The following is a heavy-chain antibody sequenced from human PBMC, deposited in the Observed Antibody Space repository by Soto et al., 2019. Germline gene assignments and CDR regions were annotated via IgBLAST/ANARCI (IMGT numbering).Heavy chain of an antibody. Sequence: SETLSLTCAVSGGSISSGCDSWSWIRQPPGKGLEWIGYIYYSGSTYYNPSLKSRVTISVDTSKNQFSLKLSSVTAADTAVYYCARVFSDSSSFFDPWGQGTLVTVSS. J-gene: IGHJ5*02. CDR2: IYYSGST. CDR3: ARVFSDSSSFFDP. V-gene: IGHV4-31*02. D-gene: IGHD6-13*01. CDR1: GGSISSGCDS.